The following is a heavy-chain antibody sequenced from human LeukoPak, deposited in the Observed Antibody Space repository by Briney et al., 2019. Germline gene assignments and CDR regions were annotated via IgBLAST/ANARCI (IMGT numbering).Heavy chain of an antibody. CDR1: GFSFSSHG. CDR3: GHGAMCQLDY. Sequence: GGSLRLSCAASGFSFSSHGMSWVRQAPGKGLESVSGIFCGAGSTYYADSVKGVITISGDNSKNTLFLQMNSLRAEDTAVYYCGHGAMCQLDYWGQGTLVTVSS. V-gene: IGHV3-23*01. D-gene: IGHD2-2*01. CDR2: IFCGAGST. J-gene: IGHJ4*02.